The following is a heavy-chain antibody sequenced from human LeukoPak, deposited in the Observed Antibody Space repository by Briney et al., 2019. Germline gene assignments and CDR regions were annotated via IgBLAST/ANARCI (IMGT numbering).Heavy chain of an antibody. CDR2: ISGSGGST. J-gene: IGHJ6*02. D-gene: IGHD3-10*01. Sequence: PGGSLRLSCAASGFTFSSYAMSWVRQAPGKGLEWVSAISGSGGSTYYADSVKGRFTISRDNSKNTLYLQMNSLRAEDTAVYYCARDIVLWSPRFGELPYYYYGMDVWGQGTTVTVSS. CDR1: GFTFSSYA. V-gene: IGHV3-23*01. CDR3: ARDIVLWSPRFGELPYYYYGMDV.